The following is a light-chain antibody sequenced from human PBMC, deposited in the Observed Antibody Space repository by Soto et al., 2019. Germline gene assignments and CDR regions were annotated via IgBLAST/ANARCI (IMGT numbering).Light chain of an antibody. CDR1: QGISSY. CDR3: QQSYSTPRK. J-gene: IGKJ1*01. V-gene: IGKV1-39*01. Sequence: DIQRTWSRSPLSATVGDRFKITCLASQGISSYLAWYQQKPGKAPKLLIYAASTLQSGVPSRFSGSGSGTDVTLTISSLQPEDCSTYYCQQSYSTPRKCGQGNKVDIK. CDR2: AAS.